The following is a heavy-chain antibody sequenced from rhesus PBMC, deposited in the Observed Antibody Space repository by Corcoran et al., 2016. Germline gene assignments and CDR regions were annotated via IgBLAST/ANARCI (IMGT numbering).Heavy chain of an antibody. V-gene: IGHV4S11*01. J-gene: IGHJ5-2*02. CDR2: INGKGSNT. CDR3: ARSYSGGWKLDV. Sequence: QVQLQESGPGLVKPLETLSLTCAVSGGSISSNYWSCIRQPPGKELEWIGYINGKGSNTNYNHSLKSRVTLSVNTSKNEYSLKLASVTAADTAVYFCARSYSGGWKLDVWGRGVLVAVSS. CDR1: GGSISSNY. D-gene: IGHD6-37*01.